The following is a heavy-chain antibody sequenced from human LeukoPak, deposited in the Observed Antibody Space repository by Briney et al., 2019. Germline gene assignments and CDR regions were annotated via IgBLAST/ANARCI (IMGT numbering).Heavy chain of an antibody. CDR1: GGSISTSSYY. J-gene: IGHJ5*02. CDR3: ARNRYYYGSGNYGVPNWFDP. D-gene: IGHD3-10*01. CDR2: IYYSGST. V-gene: IGHV4-39*01. Sequence: SETLSLTCTVSGGSISTSSYYWGWVRQPPGKGLEWIGSIYYSGSTYYNPSLKSRVTISVDTSKNQFSLKLNSVTAADTAVYYCARNRYYYGSGNYGVPNWFDPWGQGTLVTVSS.